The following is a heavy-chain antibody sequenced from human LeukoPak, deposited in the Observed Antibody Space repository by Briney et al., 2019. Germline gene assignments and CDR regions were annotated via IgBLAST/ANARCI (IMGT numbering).Heavy chain of an antibody. V-gene: IGHV1-69*13. J-gene: IGHJ6*02. CDR3: ARGPVKTHGMDV. Sequence: VASVKVSCKASGGTFSSYAISWVRQAPGQGLEWMGGIIPIFGTANYAQKFQGRVTITADESTSTAYMELSSLRSEDTAVYYCARGPVKTHGMDVWGQGTTVTVSS. CDR1: GGTFSSYA. CDR2: IIPIFGTA.